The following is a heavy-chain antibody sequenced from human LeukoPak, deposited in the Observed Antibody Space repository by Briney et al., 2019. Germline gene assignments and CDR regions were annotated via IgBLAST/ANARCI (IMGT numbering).Heavy chain of an antibody. Sequence: SETLSLTCTVSXXXISSYYWSWIRQPPXXXXXXXXYIYYSGSTNYNPSLKSRVTISVDTSKNQFSLKLSSVTAADTAVYYCARDDYGDYYYGMDVWGQGTTVTVSS. D-gene: IGHD4-17*01. CDR1: XXXISSYY. V-gene: IGHV4-59*01. CDR3: ARDDYGDYYYGMDV. J-gene: IGHJ6*02. CDR2: IYYSGST.